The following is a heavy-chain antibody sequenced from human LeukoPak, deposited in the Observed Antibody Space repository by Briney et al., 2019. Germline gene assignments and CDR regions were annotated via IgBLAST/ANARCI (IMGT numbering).Heavy chain of an antibody. D-gene: IGHD3-22*01. J-gene: IGHJ5*02. CDR3: ARECLTMIVVPSQPFDP. CDR1: GGSISSSSYY. Sequence: SETLSLTCTLSGGSISSSSYYWGWIRQPPGKGLEWIGSIYYSGSTYYNPSLKSRVTISVDTSKNQFSLKLSSVTAADTAVYYCARECLTMIVVPSQPFDPWGQGTLVTVSS. CDR2: IYYSGST. V-gene: IGHV4-39*02.